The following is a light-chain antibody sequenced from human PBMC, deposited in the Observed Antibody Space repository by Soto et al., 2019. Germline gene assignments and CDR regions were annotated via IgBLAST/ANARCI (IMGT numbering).Light chain of an antibody. Sequence: DIQLTQSPSVLSASVGDTVTITCPASQALSKYLAWYQQKPGKAPDLLIYSASTLQSGVPSRFSGSGSETEFSLTIRALQPEDFATYYCQQLSRYPLTFGGGTKVDMK. CDR2: SAS. CDR1: QALSKY. CDR3: QQLSRYPLT. V-gene: IGKV1-9*01. J-gene: IGKJ4*01.